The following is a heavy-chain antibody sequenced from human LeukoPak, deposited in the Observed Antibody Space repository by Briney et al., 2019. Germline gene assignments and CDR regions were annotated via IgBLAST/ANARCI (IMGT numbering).Heavy chain of an antibody. Sequence: SETLSLTCTVSGGSISSSSYLWGWLRQPPGKGREGFGSLYYTGSTYNNAPRKSRVTISGDTYKNQLSLNLRSAAAAAPAVYSWARHYERGSFVWEDSDSTLFPYTGNYFDYWGLGTLVTVSS. CDR1: GGSISSSSYL. CDR3: ARHYERGSFVWEDSDSTLFPYTGNYFDY. D-gene: IGHD3-22*01. J-gene: IGHJ4*02. V-gene: IGHV4-39*01. CDR2: LYYTGST.